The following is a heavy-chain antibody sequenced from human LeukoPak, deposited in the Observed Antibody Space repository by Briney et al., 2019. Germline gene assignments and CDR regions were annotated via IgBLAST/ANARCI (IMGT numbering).Heavy chain of an antibody. V-gene: IGHV3-33*01. CDR1: GFTFSSYG. D-gene: IGHD3-9*01. J-gene: IGHJ4*02. CDR3: AREGGYDILLDY. Sequence: PGRSLRLSCAASGFTFSSYGMHWVRQAPGKGLEWVAVIWYDGSNKYYADSVKGRFTISRDNAKNSLYLQMNSLRAEDTAAYYCAREGGYDILLDYWGQGTLVTVSS. CDR2: IWYDGSNK.